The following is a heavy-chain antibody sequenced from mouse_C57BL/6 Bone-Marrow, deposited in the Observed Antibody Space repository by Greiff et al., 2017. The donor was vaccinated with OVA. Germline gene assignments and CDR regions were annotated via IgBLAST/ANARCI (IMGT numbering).Heavy chain of an antibody. V-gene: IGHV5-4*01. CDR3: ARKLWLRRRAGYYAMDY. Sequence: EVQRVESGGGLVKPGGSLKLSCAASGFTFSSYAMSWVRQTPEKRLEWVATISDGGSYTYYPDNVKGRFTISRDNAKNNLYLQMSHLKSEDTAMYYCARKLWLRRRAGYYAMDYWGQGTSVTVAS. J-gene: IGHJ4*01. CDR2: ISDGGSYT. CDR1: GFTFSSYA. D-gene: IGHD2-2*01.